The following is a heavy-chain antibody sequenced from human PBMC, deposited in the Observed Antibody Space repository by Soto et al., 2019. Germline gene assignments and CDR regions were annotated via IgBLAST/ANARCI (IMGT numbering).Heavy chain of an antibody. J-gene: IGHJ3*01. CDR3: ARLCTGGSCYSAPHFDV. CDR2: IYYGGSS. V-gene: IGHV4-39*01. CDR1: GGSISSSSYQ. D-gene: IGHD2-15*01. Sequence: QLQLQESGPGLMRPSETLSLTCTVSGGSISSSSYQWGWIRQPPGKGLEWIGSIYYGGSSYYNPSLPSRVTMSVDTSNTQFSLKLTSATAADTAVYYCARLCTGGSCYSAPHFDVWGQGTVVTVSS.